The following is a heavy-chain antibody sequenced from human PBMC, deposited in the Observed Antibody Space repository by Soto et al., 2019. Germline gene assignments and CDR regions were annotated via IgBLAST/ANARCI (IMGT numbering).Heavy chain of an antibody. CDR2: IYYSGST. Sequence: SETLSLTCTVSGGSISSGGYYWSWIRQHPGKGLEWIGYIYYSGSTYYNPSLKSRVTISVDTSKNQFSLKLSSVTAADTAVYYCAKGPYYYYYMDVWGKGTTVTVSS. CDR1: GGSISSGGYY. V-gene: IGHV4-31*03. J-gene: IGHJ6*03. CDR3: AKGPYYYYYMDV.